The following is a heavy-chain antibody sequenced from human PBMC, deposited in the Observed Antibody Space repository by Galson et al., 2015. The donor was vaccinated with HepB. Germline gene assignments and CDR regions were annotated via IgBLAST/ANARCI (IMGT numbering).Heavy chain of an antibody. CDR1: GYTFSNYW. CDR3: ETGVVVPAAPRLWFGEWHARHDAFDI. D-gene: IGHD2-2*01. CDR2: MNQDGSQM. Sequence: SLRLSCAASGYTFSNYWMSWVRQAPGQGLEWVANMNQDGSQMHYADSVQGRFTISRDNSKNTLYLQMNSLRAEDTAVYYCETGVVVPAAPRLWFGEWHARHDAFDIWGQGTMVTVSS. V-gene: IGHV3-7*03. J-gene: IGHJ3*02.